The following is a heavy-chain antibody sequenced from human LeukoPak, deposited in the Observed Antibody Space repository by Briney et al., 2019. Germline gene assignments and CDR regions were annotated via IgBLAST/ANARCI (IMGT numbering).Heavy chain of an antibody. CDR2: ISSSSSYI. CDR1: GFTFSSYS. J-gene: IGHJ4*02. V-gene: IGHV3-21*01. Sequence: GGSLRLSCAASGFTFSSYSMTWVRQAPGKGLEWVSSISSSSSYIYYADSVKGRFTISRDNVKNSLYLQMNSLRAEDTAVYYCARDDFVAGTDWGQGTLVTVSS. CDR3: ARDDFVAGTD. D-gene: IGHD6-19*01.